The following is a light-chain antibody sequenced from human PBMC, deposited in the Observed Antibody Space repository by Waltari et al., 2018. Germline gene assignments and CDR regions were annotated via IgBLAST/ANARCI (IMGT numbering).Light chain of an antibody. Sequence: IQLTQSPSPLSASVGDRVPITCLASQGISSNLAWYQQKPGKAPKLLISAASTLQSGVPLRFSGSGSGTDFTLTISSLQPEDFATYYCQQLNSYPITFGQGTRLEIK. CDR3: QQLNSYPIT. CDR1: QGISSN. J-gene: IGKJ5*01. CDR2: AAS. V-gene: IGKV1-9*01.